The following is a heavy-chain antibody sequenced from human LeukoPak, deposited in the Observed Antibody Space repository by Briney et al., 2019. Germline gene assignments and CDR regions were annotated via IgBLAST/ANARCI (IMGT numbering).Heavy chain of an antibody. D-gene: IGHD1-26*01. CDR1: GYTFTIYG. Sequence: EASVKVSCTASGYTFTIYGISWVRQAPGQGLEWVGWISANNGDTDYAQKFQARVTMTTDTSTSTAYMELRSLRSDDTAVYYCARESHVSREDSWGQGTLVTVSS. V-gene: IGHV1-18*01. CDR3: ARESHVSREDS. J-gene: IGHJ4*02. CDR2: ISANNGDT.